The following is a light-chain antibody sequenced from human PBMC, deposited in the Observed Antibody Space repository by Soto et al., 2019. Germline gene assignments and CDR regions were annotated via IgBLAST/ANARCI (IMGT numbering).Light chain of an antibody. J-gene: IGKJ5*01. CDR2: GAS. CDR1: QSVSSSY. V-gene: IGKV3-20*01. CDR3: QQYCSSPQT. Sequence: EIVLTQSPGTLSLSPGERATLSCRASQSVSSSYLAWYQQKPGQAPRLLIYGASSRATGIPDRFSGSGSGTDFTLTFRRLEPEECEVYYCQQYCSSPQTFAQGTRLEIK.